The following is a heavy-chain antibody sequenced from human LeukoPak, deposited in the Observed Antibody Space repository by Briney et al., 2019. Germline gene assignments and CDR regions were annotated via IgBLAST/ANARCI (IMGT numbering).Heavy chain of an antibody. CDR1: GGSISSYY. Sequence: SETLSLTCTVSGGSISSYYWSLIRQPPGKGLEWIGYIYYSGSTNYNPSLKSRVTISVDTSKNQFSLKLSSVTAADTAVYYCARSWGDFWSGYLNWFDPWGQGTLVTVSS. CDR3: ARSWGDFWSGYLNWFDP. V-gene: IGHV4-59*08. J-gene: IGHJ5*02. D-gene: IGHD3-3*01. CDR2: IYYSGST.